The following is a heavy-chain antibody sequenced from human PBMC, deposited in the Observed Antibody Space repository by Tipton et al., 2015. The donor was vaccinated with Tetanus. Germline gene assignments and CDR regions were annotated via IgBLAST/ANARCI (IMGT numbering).Heavy chain of an antibody. Sequence: LRLSCTVSGGPMNNFYWTWIRQPPGKGLEWIGHVYFSGTTSYNASLKSQVTMSLDTSKNLFSLRLTAMTAADTAVYYCARDWGGCYGMHVWGQGTTVTVSS. J-gene: IGHJ6*02. V-gene: IGHV4-59*01. CDR2: VYFSGTT. D-gene: IGHD3-16*01. CDR3: ARDWGGCYGMHV. CDR1: GGPMNNFY.